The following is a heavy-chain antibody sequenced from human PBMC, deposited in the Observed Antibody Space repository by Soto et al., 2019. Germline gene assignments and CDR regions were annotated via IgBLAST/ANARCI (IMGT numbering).Heavy chain of an antibody. V-gene: IGHV3-23*01. Sequence: GGSLRLSCAASGFTFSSYAMSWVRQAPGKGLEWVSAISGSGGSTYYADSVKGRFTISRDNSKKTLYLQMNSLRAEDTAVYYCAKRARHYYDSSGSAHFDDWGQGTLVTVSS. D-gene: IGHD3-22*01. J-gene: IGHJ4*01. CDR2: ISGSGGST. CDR3: AKRARHYYDSSGSAHFDD. CDR1: GFTFSSYA.